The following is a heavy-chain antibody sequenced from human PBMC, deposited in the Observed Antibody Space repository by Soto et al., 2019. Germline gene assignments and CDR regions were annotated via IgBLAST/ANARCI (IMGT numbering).Heavy chain of an antibody. CDR3: ASSRTSIAVAGKTEYYFDY. V-gene: IGHV1-2*04. J-gene: IGHJ4*01. CDR2: INPNSGGT. D-gene: IGHD6-19*01. CDR1: GYTFTGYY. Sequence: ASVKVSCKASGYTFTGYYMHWVRQAPGQGLEWMGWINPNSGGTKYAEKFQGWVTRTRGASICSAFMELSRLRSDDTAVYCWASSRTSIAVAGKTEYYFDYWGQGTLVTVSS.